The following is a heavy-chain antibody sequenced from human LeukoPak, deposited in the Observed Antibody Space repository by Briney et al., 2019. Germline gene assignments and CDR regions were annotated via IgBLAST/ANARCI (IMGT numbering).Heavy chain of an antibody. CDR3: ARISELMTTVTYFDY. Sequence: SETLSLTCVVYGGAFSGYYWSWIRQPPGKGLEWIGEINHSGSTNYNPSLKSRVTISVDTSKNQFSLKLSSVTAADTAVYYCARISELMTTVTYFDYWGQGTLVTVSS. V-gene: IGHV4-34*01. CDR2: INHSGST. J-gene: IGHJ4*02. CDR1: GGAFSGYY. D-gene: IGHD4-17*01.